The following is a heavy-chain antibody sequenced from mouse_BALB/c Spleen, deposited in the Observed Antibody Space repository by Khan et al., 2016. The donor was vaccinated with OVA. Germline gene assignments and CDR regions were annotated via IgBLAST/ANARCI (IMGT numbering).Heavy chain of an antibody. D-gene: IGHD1-1*01. CDR3: ARRRNYYGSLDY. CDR1: GFNIKDTY. V-gene: IGHV14-3*02. J-gene: IGHJ2*01. Sequence: VQLQQSGAELVKPGASVKLSCTASGFNIKDTYMHWVKQRPEQGLEWIGRIDPANGNTKYDPKSQGKATITADTSSNTAYLQRSSLTSEDTAVYYCARRRNYYGSLDYWGQGTTLTVSS. CDR2: IDPANGNT.